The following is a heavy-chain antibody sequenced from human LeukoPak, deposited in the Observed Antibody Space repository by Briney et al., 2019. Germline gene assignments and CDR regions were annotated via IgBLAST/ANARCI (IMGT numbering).Heavy chain of an antibody. CDR2: IYYSGST. V-gene: IGHV4-59*01. D-gene: IGHD3-10*01. J-gene: IGHJ3*02. CDR3: AKSNGYGLVDI. Sequence: TSETLSLTCTVSGGSISSYYWSWIRQPPGKGLEWIGYIYYSGSTNYNSSLKSRVTILVDMSKNQFSLKLSSVTAADTAVYYCAKSNGYGLVDIWGQGTMVTVSS. CDR1: GGSISSYY.